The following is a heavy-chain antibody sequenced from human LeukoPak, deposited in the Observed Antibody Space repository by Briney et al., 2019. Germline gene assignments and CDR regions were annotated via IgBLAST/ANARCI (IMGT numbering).Heavy chain of an antibody. J-gene: IGHJ5*02. D-gene: IGHD3-3*01. CDR1: GYTLTELS. CDR2: FDPEDGET. V-gene: IGHV1-24*01. CDR3: ARVPTYYDFWSGYYPNWFDP. Sequence: ASVKVSCKVSGYTLTELSMHWVRQAPGKGLEWMGGFDPEDGETIYAQKFQGRVTMTRNTSISTAYMELSSLRSEDTAVYYCARVPTYYDFWSGYYPNWFDPWGQGTLVTVSS.